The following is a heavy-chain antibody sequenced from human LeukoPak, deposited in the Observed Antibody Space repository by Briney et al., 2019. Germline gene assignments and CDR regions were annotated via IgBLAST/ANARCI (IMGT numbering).Heavy chain of an antibody. Sequence: GGSLRLSCAASGFTFSSYAMSWVRQAPGKGLEWVANIKQDGGEKHYVDSVEGRFTISRDNAKNSLYLQMNSLRAEDTAVYYCARGDWMDYWGQGTLVTVPS. CDR3: ARGDWMDY. CDR2: IKQDGGEK. CDR1: GFTFSSYA. V-gene: IGHV3-7*01. D-gene: IGHD3/OR15-3a*01. J-gene: IGHJ4*02.